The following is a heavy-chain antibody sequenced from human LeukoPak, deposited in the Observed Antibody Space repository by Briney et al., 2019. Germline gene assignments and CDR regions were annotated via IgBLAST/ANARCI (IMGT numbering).Heavy chain of an antibody. CDR1: GGSISSGDYY. J-gene: IGHJ6*02. V-gene: IGHV4-30-4*01. Sequence: PSETLSLTCTVSGGSISSGDYYWSWIRQPPGKGLEWIGYIYYSGSTYYNPSLKSRVTISVDTSKNQFSLKLSSVTAADTAVYYCARDPTVGSSFYYYYYGMDVWGQGTTVTVSS. D-gene: IGHD6-13*01. CDR2: IYYSGST. CDR3: ARDPTVGSSFYYYYYGMDV.